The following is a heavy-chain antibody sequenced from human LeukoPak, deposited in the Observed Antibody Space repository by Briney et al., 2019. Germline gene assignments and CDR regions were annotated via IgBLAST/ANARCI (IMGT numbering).Heavy chain of an antibody. CDR2: ISAEGDIQ. D-gene: IGHD3-10*01. CDR3: TRDMIRGVPDYIDY. V-gene: IGHV3-30-3*01. Sequence: GRFQRLSCAATGFRFSSYDMHWVRQAPGKGLEWVAAISAEGDIQIYLDSVMGRFTISRDNSKSTLYLQMNSLRIEDTGFYYCTRDMIRGVPDYIDYWGQGTLVTVSS. J-gene: IGHJ4*02. CDR1: GFRFSSYD.